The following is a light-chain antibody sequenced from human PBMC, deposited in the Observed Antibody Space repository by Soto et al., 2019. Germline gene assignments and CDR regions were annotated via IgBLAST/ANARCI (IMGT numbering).Light chain of an antibody. CDR2: GVS. V-gene: IGLV2-14*01. J-gene: IGLJ1*01. CDR1: SSDVGDYNY. CDR3: SSYTTSSTHYV. Sequence: QSVLTQPASVSGSPGQSITISCTGTSSDVGDYNYVSWYQQYPGKAPKLMIYGVSNRPSGVSNRFSGSKSGNTASLTISGLQAEDEADYYCSSYTTSSTHYVFGAGTKGTVL.